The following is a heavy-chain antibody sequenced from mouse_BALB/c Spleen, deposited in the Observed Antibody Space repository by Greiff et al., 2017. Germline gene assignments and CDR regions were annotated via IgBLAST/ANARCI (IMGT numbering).Heavy chain of an antibody. Sequence: EVKLQESGGGLVKPGGSLKLSCAASGFTFSSYAMSWVRQSPEKRLEWVAEISSGGSYTYYPDTVTGRFTISRDNAKNTLYLEMSSLRSEDTAMYYCARRSITKDFDYWGQGTTLTVSS. J-gene: IGHJ2*01. V-gene: IGHV5-9-4*01. CDR3: ARRSITKDFDY. CDR1: GFTFSSYA. CDR2: ISSGGSYT. D-gene: IGHD1-2*01.